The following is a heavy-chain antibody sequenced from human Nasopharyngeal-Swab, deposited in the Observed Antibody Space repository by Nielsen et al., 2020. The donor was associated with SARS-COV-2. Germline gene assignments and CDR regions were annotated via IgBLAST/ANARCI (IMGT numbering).Heavy chain of an antibody. CDR2: FSGSSGKT. CDR3: AKDGGGWYTSGWYYFDY. Sequence: GGSLRLSCAASRFAFSSYAMSWVRQTPGKGLEWVSSFSGSSGKTYYADYVKGRFTISRDTSKNTLYLQMNSLRADDTAVYYCAKDGGGWYTSGWYYFDYWGQGTLVTVSS. D-gene: IGHD6-19*01. V-gene: IGHV3-23*01. CDR1: RFAFSSYA. J-gene: IGHJ4*02.